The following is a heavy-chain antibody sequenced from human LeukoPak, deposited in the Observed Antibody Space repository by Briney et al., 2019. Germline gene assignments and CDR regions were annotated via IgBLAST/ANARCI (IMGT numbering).Heavy chain of an antibody. CDR1: GFTFNSYA. CDR2: ISTGGGST. D-gene: IGHD1-26*01. Sequence: PGGSLRLSCAASGFTFNSYAVSWVRQAPGKGLESVSLISTGGGSTYYADSVKGRFTISRDNSKNILYLQMNTLRAEDTAVYYCAKGLLYSGSYYGDNFDFWGQGTLVTVSS. J-gene: IGHJ4*02. CDR3: AKGLLYSGSYYGDNFDF. V-gene: IGHV3-23*01.